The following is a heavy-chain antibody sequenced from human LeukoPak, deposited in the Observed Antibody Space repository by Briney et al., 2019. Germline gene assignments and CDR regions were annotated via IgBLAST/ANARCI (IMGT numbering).Heavy chain of an antibody. Sequence: GASVKVSCKSSGSTFNGYYMHWVRQAPGQGLEWMGWINPNNGGTKYAQNFQGRVTMTRDTSISTAYMELDRLRFDDTAVYYCARDSGEVPDYWGQGTLVTVSS. V-gene: IGHV1-2*02. CDR3: ARDSGEVPDY. CDR2: INPNNGGT. J-gene: IGHJ4*02. CDR1: GSTFNGYY. D-gene: IGHD3-10*01.